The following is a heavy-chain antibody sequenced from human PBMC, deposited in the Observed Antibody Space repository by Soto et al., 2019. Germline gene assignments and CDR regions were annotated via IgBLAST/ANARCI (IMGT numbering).Heavy chain of an antibody. V-gene: IGHV3-30*03. CDR2: ISYDGSNK. CDR1: GFTFSSYG. Sequence: GGSLRLSCAASGFTFSSYGMHWVRQAPGKGLEWVAVISYDGSNKYYADSVKGRFTISRDNARNTLYLQMNSLRAEDTAVYYCAIQYLEHFFSGGCSAPYDGWGHGAQVTVSP. D-gene: IGHD2-15*01. J-gene: IGHJ4*01. CDR3: AIQYLEHFFSGGCSAPYDG.